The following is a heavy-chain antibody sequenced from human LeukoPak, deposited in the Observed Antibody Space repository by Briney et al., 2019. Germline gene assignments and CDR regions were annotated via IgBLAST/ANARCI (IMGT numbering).Heavy chain of an antibody. J-gene: IGHJ4*02. D-gene: IGHD6-13*01. CDR3: ARAKAYSSSWDFDY. Sequence: ASVKVSCKASGGTFSSYAISWVRQAPGQGLEWVGGIIPIFGTANYAQKFRGRVTITTDESTSTAYMELSSLRSEDTAVYYCARAKAYSSSWDFDYWGQGTLVTVSS. CDR1: GGTFSSYA. V-gene: IGHV1-69*05. CDR2: IIPIFGTA.